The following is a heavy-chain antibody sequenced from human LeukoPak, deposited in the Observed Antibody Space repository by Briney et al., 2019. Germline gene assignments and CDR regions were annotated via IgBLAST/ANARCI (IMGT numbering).Heavy chain of an antibody. V-gene: IGHV3-66*01. CDR3: ARDRGYSSSWYDWFDP. D-gene: IGHD6-13*01. J-gene: IGHJ5*02. Sequence: GGSLRLSCAASGFTVSSNYMSWVRQAPGKGLEWVSVIYSGGSTYYADSVKGRFTISRGNSKNTLYLQMNSLRAEDTAVYYCARDRGYSSSWYDWFDPWGQGTLVTVSS. CDR2: IYSGGST. CDR1: GFTVSSNY.